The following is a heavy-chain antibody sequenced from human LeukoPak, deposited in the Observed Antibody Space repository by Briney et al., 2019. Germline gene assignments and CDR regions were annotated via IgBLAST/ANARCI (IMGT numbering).Heavy chain of an antibody. D-gene: IGHD2-21*02. CDR1: GFPFGDYA. J-gene: IGHJ4*02. CDR2: ISSSGRTI. V-gene: IGHV3-48*03. CDR3: ARDLVVVTGISDY. Sequence: PGRSLRLSCPGSGFPFGDYAMSWVRPAPGKGMEWVSYISSSGRTIYYADSVKGRFTISRDNAKNSLYLQMNSLRAEDTAVYYCARDLVVVTGISDYWGQGTLVTVSS.